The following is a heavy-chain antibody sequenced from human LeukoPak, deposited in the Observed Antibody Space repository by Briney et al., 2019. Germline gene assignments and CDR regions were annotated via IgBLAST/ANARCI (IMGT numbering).Heavy chain of an antibody. CDR1: GFTFRRHG. J-gene: IGHJ2*01. CDR2: ISPGGEIH. V-gene: IGHV3-23*01. D-gene: IGHD2-15*01. CDR3: AREVMVVAATTFWFFDL. Sequence: GGTLGLSCAASGFTFRRHGMNWVRQAPGKGLEWVSGISPGGEIHYYADPVKGRFTIFRDNSQDTVSLQMHSLRVEDTAVYYCAREVMVVAATTFWFFDLWGRGTLVTVSS.